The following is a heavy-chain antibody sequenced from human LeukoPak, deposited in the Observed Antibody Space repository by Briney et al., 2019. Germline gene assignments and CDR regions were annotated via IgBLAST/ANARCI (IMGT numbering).Heavy chain of an antibody. CDR3: ARDPFGSGGW. D-gene: IGHD3-3*01. CDR1: GFTFSSYE. V-gene: IGHV3-48*03. Sequence: PGGSMRLSCAASGFTFSSYEMNWVRQAPGKGLELVSYISSSGSTIYYADSVKGRFTISRDNAKNSLYLQMNSLRAEDTAVYYCARDPFGSGGWWGQGTLVTVSS. J-gene: IGHJ4*02. CDR2: ISSSGSTI.